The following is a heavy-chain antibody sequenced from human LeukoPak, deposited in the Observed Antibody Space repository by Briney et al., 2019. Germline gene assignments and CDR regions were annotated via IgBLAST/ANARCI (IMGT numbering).Heavy chain of an antibody. V-gene: IGHV3-11*01. D-gene: IGHD3-10*01. Sequence: GGSLRLSCAASGFTFGDYHMTWIRQAPGSGLEWVSYINSSGSTVYYAESVKGRFTISRDNARKSLYLQMNNVRAGDTAMYYCARSIAYGISFVRGFIADYWGQGALVTVSS. CDR2: INSSGSTV. CDR1: GFTFGDYH. CDR3: ARSIAYGISFVRGFIADY. J-gene: IGHJ4*02.